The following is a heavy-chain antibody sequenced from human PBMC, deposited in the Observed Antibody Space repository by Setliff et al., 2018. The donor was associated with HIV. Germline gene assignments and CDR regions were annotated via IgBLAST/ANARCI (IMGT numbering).Heavy chain of an antibody. CDR2: ISSKRTSI. J-gene: IGHJ4*02. D-gene: IGHD5-18*01. CDR1: GFTFGDFC. CDR3: ASIELAAMVPVDY. V-gene: IGHV3-48*01. Sequence: GGSLRLSCETSGFTFGDFCMNWVRQAPGKGLEWISYISSKRTSICYADSVKGRFTISRDNDRNSLYLQMNGLRAEDTAVYYCASIELAAMVPVDYWGQGTLVTVAS.